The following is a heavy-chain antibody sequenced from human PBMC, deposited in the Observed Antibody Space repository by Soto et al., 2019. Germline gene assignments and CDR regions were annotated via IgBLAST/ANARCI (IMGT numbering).Heavy chain of an antibody. V-gene: IGHV1-18*01. Sequence: ASVKVSCKASGYTFTSYGISWVRQAPGQGLEWMGWISAYNANTNYAQKLQGRVTMTTDTSTSTAYMELRSLRPDDTAVYYCAKGKGSGTYIYYYGMDVWGQGTTVTVSS. CDR3: AKGKGSGTYIYYYGMDV. CDR1: GYTFTSYG. CDR2: ISAYNANT. D-gene: IGHD3-10*01. J-gene: IGHJ6*02.